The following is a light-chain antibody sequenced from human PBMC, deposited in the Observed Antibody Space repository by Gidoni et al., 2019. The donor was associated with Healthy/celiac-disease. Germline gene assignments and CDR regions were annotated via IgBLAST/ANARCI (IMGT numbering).Light chain of an antibody. CDR1: KLGDKY. Sequence: SYELTQPPSVYVSPGQTASITRSGDKLGDKYACWYQQKPGQSPVLVIYQDSKRPSGIPERFSGSNSGNTATLTISGTQAMDEADYYCQAWDSSTAWVFGGGTKLTVL. CDR2: QDS. J-gene: IGLJ3*02. CDR3: QAWDSSTAWV. V-gene: IGLV3-1*01.